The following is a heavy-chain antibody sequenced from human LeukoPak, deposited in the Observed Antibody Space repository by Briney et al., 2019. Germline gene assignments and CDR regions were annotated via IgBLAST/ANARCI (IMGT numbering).Heavy chain of an antibody. D-gene: IGHD5-18*01. V-gene: IGHV3-30*02. J-gene: IGHJ4*02. CDR2: IRYDGTEK. CDR1: GFTFSSYA. CDR3: AKGYSYGIDY. Sequence: GGSLRLSCAASGFTFSSYAMHWVRQAPGKGLEWVAFIRYDGTEKYYADSVKGRFTISRDNSKNTLYLQMNSLRAEDTAVYYCAKGYSYGIDYWGQGTLVTVSS.